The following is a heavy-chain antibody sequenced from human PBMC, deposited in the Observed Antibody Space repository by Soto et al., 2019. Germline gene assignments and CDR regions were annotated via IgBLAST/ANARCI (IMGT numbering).Heavy chain of an antibody. CDR3: AKETTRFAVPPALDY. D-gene: IGHD1-1*01. V-gene: IGHV3-30*18. Sequence: GGSLRLSCAASGFTFSGYGMHWVRLAAGKGLEWVAGISYDGRNTFYADSVKGRFTISRDNSKNTLSLQMNSLRAEDTAVYYCAKETTRFAVPPALDYWGQGTLVTVS. CDR2: ISYDGRNT. CDR1: GFTFSGYG. J-gene: IGHJ4*02.